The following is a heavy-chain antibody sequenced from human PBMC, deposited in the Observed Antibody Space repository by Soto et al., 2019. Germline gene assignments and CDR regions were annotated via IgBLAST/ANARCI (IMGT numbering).Heavy chain of an antibody. V-gene: IGHV4-59*01. CDR2: IYSSGST. J-gene: IGHJ4*02. CDR1: GVSISSYY. Sequence: SETLSLTCTVSGVSISSYYWSWIRQPPGKGLEWIGYIYSSGSTHYNPSLQSRLTISIDTSKNQVSLKVNSVAAADPAFYYFARGPALIYGVSYLDYWGRGTSVPVS. CDR3: ARGPALIYGVSYLDY. D-gene: IGHD2-8*01.